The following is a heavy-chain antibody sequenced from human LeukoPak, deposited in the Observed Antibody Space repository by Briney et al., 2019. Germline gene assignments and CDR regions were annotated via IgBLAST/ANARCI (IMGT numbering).Heavy chain of an antibody. CDR3: ARDGSRRELPLCYFDY. D-gene: IGHD1-26*01. J-gene: IGHJ4*02. V-gene: IGHV3-33*01. Sequence: GGSLRLSCAASGFTFSSYGMHWVRQAPGKGLEWVAVVWYDGSNKYYADSVKGRFTISRDNSKNTLYLQMNSLRAEDTAVYYCARDGSRRELPLCYFDYWGQGTLVTVSS. CDR2: VWYDGSNK. CDR1: GFTFSSYG.